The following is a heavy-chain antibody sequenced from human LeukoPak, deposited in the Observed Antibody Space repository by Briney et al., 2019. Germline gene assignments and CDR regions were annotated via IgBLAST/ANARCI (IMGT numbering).Heavy chain of an antibody. CDR2: TNHSGST. CDR3: ARVNYYGSGGYYWWFDP. V-gene: IGHV4-34*01. CDR1: VGSFSGYY. Sequence: PSETLSLTCAVYVGSFSGYYWSWIRQPPGKGLEWIGETNHSGSTNYNPSLKSRVTTSVDPSKNQVSLKLTSVTAADTAVYYCARVNYYGSGGYYWWFDPWGQGTLVTVSS. D-gene: IGHD3-22*01. J-gene: IGHJ5*02.